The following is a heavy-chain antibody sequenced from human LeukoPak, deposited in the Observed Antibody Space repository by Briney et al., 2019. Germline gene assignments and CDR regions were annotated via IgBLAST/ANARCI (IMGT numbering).Heavy chain of an antibody. J-gene: IGHJ4*02. D-gene: IGHD6-19*01. CDR2: IYCSGST. Sequence: KPSETLSLTCTVSGGSISSYYWSWIRQPPGKGLEWIGYIYCSGSTNYNPSLKSRVTISVDTSKNQFSLKLSSVTAADTAVYYCASKSRLAGTFDYWGQGTLVTVSS. CDR3: ASKSRLAGTFDY. CDR1: GGSISSYY. V-gene: IGHV4-59*08.